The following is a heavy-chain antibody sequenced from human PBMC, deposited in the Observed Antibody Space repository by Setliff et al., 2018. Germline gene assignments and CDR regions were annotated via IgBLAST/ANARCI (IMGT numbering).Heavy chain of an antibody. D-gene: IGHD3-3*01. CDR3: ARGKTFFGAFIRAFDI. J-gene: IGHJ3*02. Sequence: PSETLSLTCTVSGDSLSNGFYWGWIRQTPGKGLHWIGSIYNSGKTYSNPSFKSRVTISIDTSKNQFSLKLSSVTAADTAVYHCARGKTFFGAFIRAFDIWGQGRMVTVS. CDR2: IYNSGKT. CDR1: GDSLSNGFY. V-gene: IGHV4-38-2*02.